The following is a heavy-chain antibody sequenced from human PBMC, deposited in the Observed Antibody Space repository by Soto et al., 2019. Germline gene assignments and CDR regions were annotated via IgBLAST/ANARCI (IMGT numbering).Heavy chain of an antibody. CDR3: ARGESGRRYYYYGMDV. J-gene: IGHJ6*02. V-gene: IGHV4-59*01. CDR2: IYYSGST. CDR1: GGSISSYY. D-gene: IGHD1-26*01. Sequence: SETLSLTCVVSGGSISSYYWSWIRQPPGKGLEWIGYIYYSGSTNYNPSLKSRVTISVDTSKNQFSLKLSSVTAADTAVYYCARGESGRRYYYYGMDVWGQGTTVTVSS.